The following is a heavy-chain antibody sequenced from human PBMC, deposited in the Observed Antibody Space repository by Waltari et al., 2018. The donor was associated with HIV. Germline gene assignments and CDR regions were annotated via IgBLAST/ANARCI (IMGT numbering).Heavy chain of an antibody. Sequence: QVQLVESGGGVVQPGGSLRLSCETSGLTFWKYDWPWVRHAPGPGLEWVASLSFDGSSQYHADSVRGRFIISRDFSTKTLFLKMDSLRNEDPATYYCGKDRMTHSGDGSIDSWGQGALVTVSS. CDR1: GLTFWKYD. CDR2: LSFDGSSQ. V-gene: IGHV3-30*18. J-gene: IGHJ4*02. D-gene: IGHD5-12*01. CDR3: GKDRMTHSGDGSIDS.